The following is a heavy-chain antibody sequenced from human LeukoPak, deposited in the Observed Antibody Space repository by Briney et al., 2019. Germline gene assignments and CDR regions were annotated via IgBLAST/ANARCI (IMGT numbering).Heavy chain of an antibody. CDR3: ATGDSSGYYSTAGGFDY. V-gene: IGHV3-43*01. Sequence: GGSLRLSCAASGFTFDDYTMHWVRQAPGKGLEWVSLISWDGGSTYYVDSVKGRFTISRDNSKNSLYLQMNSLRTEDTALYYCATGDSSGYYSTAGGFDYWGQGTLVTVSS. CDR2: ISWDGGST. J-gene: IGHJ4*02. CDR1: GFTFDDYT. D-gene: IGHD3-22*01.